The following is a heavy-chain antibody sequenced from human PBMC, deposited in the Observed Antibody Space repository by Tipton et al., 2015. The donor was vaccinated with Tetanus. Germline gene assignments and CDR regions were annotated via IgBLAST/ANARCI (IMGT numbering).Heavy chain of an antibody. CDR3: ARHSSRFDP. Sequence: GLVKPSETLSLTCTVSGGSITSSTYYWGWIRQPPGKGLEWIGTFYSGGSIFYNPSFKSRATISVDTPKNQISLRLTSVASADTAVYYCARHSSRFDPWGQGTLVTVSS. CDR1: GGSITSSTYY. D-gene: IGHD2/OR15-2a*01. V-gene: IGHV4-39*01. J-gene: IGHJ5*02. CDR2: FYSGGSI.